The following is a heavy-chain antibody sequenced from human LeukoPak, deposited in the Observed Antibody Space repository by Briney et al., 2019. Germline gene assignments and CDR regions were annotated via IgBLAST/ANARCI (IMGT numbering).Heavy chain of an antibody. CDR3: ARVRGPYCGGDCRCC. V-gene: IGHV3-23*01. CDR2: ISGSGGST. J-gene: IGHJ4*02. Sequence: GGSLRLSCAASGFTISSYAMSWVRQAPGKGLEWVSAISGSGGSTYYADSVKGRFTISRDNSKNTLYLQMNSLRAEDTAVYYCARVRGPYCGGDCRCCWGQVALVTVSS. CDR1: GFTISSYA. D-gene: IGHD2-21*02.